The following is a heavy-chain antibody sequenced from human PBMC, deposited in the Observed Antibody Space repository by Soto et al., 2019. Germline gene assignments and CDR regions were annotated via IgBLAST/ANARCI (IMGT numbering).Heavy chain of an antibody. CDR1: GDSISSGGYY. D-gene: IGHD2-8*01. Sequence: QVQLQESGPGLVKASQTLSLTCTVSGDSISSGGYYWRWIRQLPGKGLEWIGYIFYSGYTEYNPSRRSRLTISGDTSKHQSSLRLSSVPAADTAVYYCAREYADFGIDVWGQGKTVTVSS. CDR3: AREYADFGIDV. J-gene: IGHJ6*02. CDR2: IFYSGYT. V-gene: IGHV4-31*03.